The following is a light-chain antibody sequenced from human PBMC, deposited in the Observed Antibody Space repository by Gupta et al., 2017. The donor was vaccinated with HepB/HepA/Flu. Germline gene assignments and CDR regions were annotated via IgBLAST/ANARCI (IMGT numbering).Light chain of an antibody. CDR3: RQQDNFPST. CDR1: QDIDDD. CDR2: EAT. V-gene: IGKV5-2*01. J-gene: IGKJ2*02. Sequence: ETTLTQSPAFMSATPGDKVNISCKASQDIDDDMKWFQQKPGEAAVFIIQEATTLVTGIPTSFSGSGFGTNFTLTINNRESEDAAYYFCRQQDNFPSTFGQGPKLEIK.